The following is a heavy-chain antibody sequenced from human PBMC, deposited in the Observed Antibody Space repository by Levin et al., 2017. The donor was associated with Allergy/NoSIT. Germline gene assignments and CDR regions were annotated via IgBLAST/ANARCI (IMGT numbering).Heavy chain of an antibody. CDR2: ISYDGSNR. Sequence: GGSLRLSCEASGFSFSSHGMHWVRQAPGKGLEWVAAISYDGSNRYHRDSVKGRFSISRDNSQNTLYLEMNNLRAEDTAVYYCAKGGQQVIRWWFDPWGQGTLVTVSS. V-gene: IGHV3-30*18. CDR3: AKGGQQVIRWWFDP. CDR1: GFSFSSHG. J-gene: IGHJ5*02. D-gene: IGHD2/OR15-2a*01.